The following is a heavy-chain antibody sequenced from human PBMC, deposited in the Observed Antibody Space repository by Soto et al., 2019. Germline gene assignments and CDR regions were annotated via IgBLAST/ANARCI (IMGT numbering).Heavy chain of an antibody. CDR1: GYTFTNYI. V-gene: IGHV1-3*01. Sequence: GASVKVSCKASGYTFTNYIMHWVRQDPGQRLEWMGWINAGNGNTKYSQKFQGRVTITRDTSANTAYMQLSSLTSEDTAVYFCARGTLRYYAMDVWGQGTPVTVSS. CDR3: ARGTLRYYAMDV. CDR2: INAGNGNT. D-gene: IGHD2-2*01. J-gene: IGHJ6*02.